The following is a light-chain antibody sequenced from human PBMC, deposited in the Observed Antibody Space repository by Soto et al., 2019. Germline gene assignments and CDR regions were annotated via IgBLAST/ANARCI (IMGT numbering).Light chain of an antibody. V-gene: IGKV3-20*01. CDR1: QSVSNNY. CDR2: GAS. CDR3: QQSYSTPLT. Sequence: EIGLTQSPGTLSLSPGERATLSCVASQSVSNNYLAWYQQKPGQAPRLLIYGASNRATGIPDRFSGSGSGTDFTLTISSLQPEDFATYYCQQSYSTPLTFGQGTKVDI. J-gene: IGKJ1*01.